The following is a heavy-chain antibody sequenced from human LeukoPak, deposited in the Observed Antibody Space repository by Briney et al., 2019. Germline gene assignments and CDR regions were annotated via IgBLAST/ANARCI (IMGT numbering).Heavy chain of an antibody. V-gene: IGHV3-30*18. CDR2: ISYDGSNK. CDR1: GFTFSSYG. D-gene: IGHD3-22*01. Sequence: GGSLRLSCAASGFTFSSYGMHWVRQAPGKGLEWVAVISYDGSNKYYADSVKGRLTISRDNSKNTLYLQMNSLRAEDTAVYYCAKAENYYDSSDFDYWGQGTLVTVSS. CDR3: AKAENYYDSSDFDY. J-gene: IGHJ4*02.